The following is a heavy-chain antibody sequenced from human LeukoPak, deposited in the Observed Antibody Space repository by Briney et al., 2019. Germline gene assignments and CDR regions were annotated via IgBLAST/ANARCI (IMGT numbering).Heavy chain of an antibody. CDR2: MNPKTGDT. Sequence: ASVRVSCKASGYTFNGYDINWVRQATGQGLEWMGWMNPKTGDTGYAQKFQGRVNMTRNTSIDTAYMELSGLRSDDTAVYYCTRGSLSGSSRDYWGQGTLLTVSS. D-gene: IGHD1-26*01. CDR1: GYTFNGYD. V-gene: IGHV1-8*01. J-gene: IGHJ4*02. CDR3: TRGSLSGSSRDY.